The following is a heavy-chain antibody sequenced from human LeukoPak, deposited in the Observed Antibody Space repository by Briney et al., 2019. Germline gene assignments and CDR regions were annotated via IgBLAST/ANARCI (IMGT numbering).Heavy chain of an antibody. V-gene: IGHV3-23*01. Sequence: PGGSLRLSCAASGFTFSSHGMNWVRQAPGKGLEWVSGISPNGVITYYADSVKGRFTISRDNSKGTVYLQMNSLRPDDTAVYYCAKDDAWLQYGNWGRGTLVTVSS. CDR2: ISPNGVIT. CDR1: GFTFSSHG. D-gene: IGHD5-24*01. J-gene: IGHJ4*02. CDR3: AKDDAWLQYGN.